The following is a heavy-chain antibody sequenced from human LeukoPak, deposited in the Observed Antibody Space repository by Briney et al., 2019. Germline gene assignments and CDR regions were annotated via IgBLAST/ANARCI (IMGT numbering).Heavy chain of an antibody. V-gene: IGHV1-46*01. J-gene: IGHJ3*02. Sequence: ASVKVSCKASGYTFTSYYMHWVRQAPGQGLEWMGIINPSGGSTSYAQKFQGRVTMTRDTSTSTVYMELSSLRSEDTAVYYCARLGTAMVGTDASDIWGQGTMVTVSS. CDR3: ARLGTAMVGTDASDI. CDR1: GYTFTSYY. CDR2: INPSGGST. D-gene: IGHD5-18*01.